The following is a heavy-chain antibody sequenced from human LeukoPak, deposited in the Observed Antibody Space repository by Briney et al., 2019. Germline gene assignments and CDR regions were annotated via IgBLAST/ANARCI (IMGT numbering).Heavy chain of an antibody. CDR3: ARGPYYYDSSGLDY. Sequence: SGGSLRLSCAASGFTFSSFSMIWVRQAPGKGLEWVSSTSSSSAYTFYAESGKGRFTISRDNAKNSLFLQMNSLRAEDTAMYYCARGPYYYDSSGLDYWGQGTLVTVSS. V-gene: IGHV3-21*04. J-gene: IGHJ4*02. D-gene: IGHD3-22*01. CDR2: TSSSSAYT. CDR1: GFTFSSFS.